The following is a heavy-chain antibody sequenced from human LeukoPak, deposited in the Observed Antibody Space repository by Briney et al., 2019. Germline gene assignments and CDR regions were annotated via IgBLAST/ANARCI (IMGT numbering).Heavy chain of an antibody. CDR1: GFTFSGSA. CDR2: IRSKTNNYAT. J-gene: IGHJ4*02. D-gene: IGHD1-26*01. V-gene: IGHV3-73*01. CDR3: SRTYSGSYSDY. Sequence: GGSLRLSCAASGFTFSGSAMHWVRQASGKGLEWVGRIRSKTNNYATAYAASVKGRFTISRDESKNTAYLQMNSLKTEDTAVYYFSRTYSGSYSDYWGQGTLVTVSS.